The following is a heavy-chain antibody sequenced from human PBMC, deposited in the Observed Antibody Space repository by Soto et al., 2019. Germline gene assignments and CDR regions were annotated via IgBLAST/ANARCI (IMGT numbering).Heavy chain of an antibody. Sequence: HGASLKISCKGSGYSFTSYWIGWVRQMPGKGLEWMGIPYPGDSDNRYSPSFQGQVTISADKSISTAYLQWSRLKASDTAMYYCATSPTVAGFDYWGQGTLVTVSS. CDR3: ATSPTVAGFDY. J-gene: IGHJ4*02. D-gene: IGHD6-19*01. CDR1: GYSFTSYW. V-gene: IGHV5-51*01. CDR2: PYPGDSDN.